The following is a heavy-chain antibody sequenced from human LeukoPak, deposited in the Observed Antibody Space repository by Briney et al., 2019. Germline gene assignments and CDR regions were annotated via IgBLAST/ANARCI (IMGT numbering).Heavy chain of an antibody. CDR2: INAGNGNT. V-gene: IGHV1-3*01. Sequence: GASVKVSCTASGYTFTSYAMHWVRQAPGQRLEWMGWINAGNGNTKYSQKFQGRVTITRDTSASTAYMELSSLRSEDTAVYYCARDHEGDGYQYFDYWGQGTLVTVSS. D-gene: IGHD5-24*01. CDR3: ARDHEGDGYQYFDY. CDR1: GYTFTSYA. J-gene: IGHJ4*02.